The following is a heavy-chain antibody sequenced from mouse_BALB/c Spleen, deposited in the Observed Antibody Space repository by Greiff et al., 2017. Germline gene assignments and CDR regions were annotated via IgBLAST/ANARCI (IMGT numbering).Heavy chain of an antibody. CDR3: ARKGNYGNYKWYARDY. CDR2: IWSGGST. CDR1: GFSLTSYG. D-gene: IGHD2-1*01. J-gene: IGHJ4*01. Sequence: VQLQQSGPGLVQPSQSLSITCTVSGFSLTSYGVHWVRQSPGKGLEWLGVIWSGGSTDYNAAFISRLSISKDNSKSQVFFKMNSLQADDTAIYYCARKGNYGNYKWYARDYWGQGTSVTVPA. V-gene: IGHV2-4-1*01.